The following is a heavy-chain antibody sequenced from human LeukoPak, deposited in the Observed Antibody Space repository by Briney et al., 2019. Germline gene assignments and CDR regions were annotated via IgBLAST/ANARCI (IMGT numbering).Heavy chain of an antibody. CDR1: GFTFSRYW. CDR2: IKSKNVGETT. J-gene: IGHJ4*02. V-gene: IGHV3-15*01. CDR3: TTGPGNSGY. D-gene: IGHD4-23*01. Sequence: PGGSLRLSCAASGFTFSRYWMSWVRQAPGKGLEWVGRIKSKNVGETTEYAAPVQGRFTISRDDSKNTVYLQMSNLKAEDTAVYYCTTGPGNSGYWGQGTLVTVSS.